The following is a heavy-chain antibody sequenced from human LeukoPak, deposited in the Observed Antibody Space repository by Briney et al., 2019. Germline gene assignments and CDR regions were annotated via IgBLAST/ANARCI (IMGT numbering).Heavy chain of an antibody. CDR3: ARRITSSGYYRDDS. CDR2: IFYSGST. D-gene: IGHD3-22*01. J-gene: IGHJ4*02. V-gene: IGHV4-59*08. Sequence: SETLSLTCTASGGSINSYYWSWIRQPPGKGLEWIGYIFYSGSTNYNPSLKSRVTISVDTSKNQFSLKLSSVTAADTAVYYCARRITSSGYYRDDSWGQGTLVTVSS. CDR1: GGSINSYY.